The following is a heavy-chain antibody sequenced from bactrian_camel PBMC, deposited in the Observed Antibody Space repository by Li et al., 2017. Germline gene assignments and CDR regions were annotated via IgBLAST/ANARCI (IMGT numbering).Heavy chain of an antibody. CDR1: GFSFDDYA. J-gene: IGHJ4*01. CDR2: TSWNGDNT. D-gene: IGHD2*01. V-gene: IGHV3-1*01. Sequence: DVQLVESGGGLVQPGGSLRLSCAASGFSFDDYAMGWVRQAPGKGLEWVSTTSWNGDNTNYADSLKGQFTMSRDNSKRTVYLQMNRLKPEDTAVYCCAACESYCSEVYNPSYWGQGTQVTVS. CDR3: AACESYCSEVYNPSY.